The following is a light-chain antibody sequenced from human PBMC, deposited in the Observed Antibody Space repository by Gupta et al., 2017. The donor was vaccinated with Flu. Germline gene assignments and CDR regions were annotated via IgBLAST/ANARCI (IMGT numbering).Light chain of an antibody. J-gene: IGKJ2*01. CDR3: QQYENWPPGYT. CDR1: QSIRSD. CDR2: GAS. V-gene: IGKV3D-15*01. Sequence: EVVMPQSPATLSVSPGDTVTLSCRASQSIRSDLVWYQQKPGQPPRLLIYGASSRAAGIPGRFSGSGSDTEFTLTISSLQSEDSAVYYCQQYENWPPGYTFGQGTKLEIK.